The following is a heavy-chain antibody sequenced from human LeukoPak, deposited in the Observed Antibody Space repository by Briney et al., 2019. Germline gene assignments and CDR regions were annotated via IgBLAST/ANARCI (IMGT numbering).Heavy chain of an antibody. D-gene: IGHD3-3*01. CDR2: IYYSGST. V-gene: IGHV4-30-4*08. Sequence: SQTLSLTCTVSGGSISSGDYYWSWLRQPPGTGREGIGYIYYSGSTYYNPSLKSRVTISVDTSKNQFSLKLSSVTAADTAVYYCARDVRERFLPTLDPWGQGTLVTVSS. CDR1: GGSISSGDYY. J-gene: IGHJ5*02. CDR3: ARDVRERFLPTLDP.